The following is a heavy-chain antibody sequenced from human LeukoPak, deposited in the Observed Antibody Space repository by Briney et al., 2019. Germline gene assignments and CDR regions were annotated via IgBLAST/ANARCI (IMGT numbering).Heavy chain of an antibody. CDR3: ARSELNDYSRY. CDR1: GDSISSSSSY. V-gene: IGHV4-39*01. J-gene: IGHJ4*02. D-gene: IGHD4-11*01. Sequence: SETLSLTCTVSGDSISSSSSYWGWIRQPPGKGLEWIGSIYYSGSTYYNTSLKSRVTLSIDTSKNQFSLNVRAVTAADTAVYYCARSELNDYSRYWGQGILVIVSS. CDR2: IYYSGST.